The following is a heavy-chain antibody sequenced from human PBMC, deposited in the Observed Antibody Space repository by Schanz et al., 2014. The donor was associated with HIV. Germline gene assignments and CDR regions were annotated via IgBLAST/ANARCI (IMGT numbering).Heavy chain of an antibody. V-gene: IGHV3-33*01. D-gene: IGHD6-13*01. CDR3: ARTDHLASAGMDYYYGMDV. Sequence: QVQLVESGGGVVQPGRSLRLSCAASGFTFSSYGMHWVRQAPGKGLEWVAVIWHDGSSKYYVDSVKGRFTISRDNSKNTLYLQMNRLRAEDTGVYYCARTDHLASAGMDYYYGMDVWGQGTTVTVSS. CDR2: IWHDGSSK. J-gene: IGHJ6*02. CDR1: GFTFSSYG.